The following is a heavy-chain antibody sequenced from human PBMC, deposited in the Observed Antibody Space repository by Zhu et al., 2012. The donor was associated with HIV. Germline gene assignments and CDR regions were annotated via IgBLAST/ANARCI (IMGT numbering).Heavy chain of an antibody. CDR2: IDHGGST. J-gene: IGHJ4*02. Sequence: QVQLQQWGAGLLKPSETLSLTCAVYGGSFSGYYWSWIRQSPEKGLEWIGEIDHGGSTDYSPSLKSRVTISVDRSKNQFSLKLTSVSAADTAVYYCARHSRYDIVTGWGHFDFWGQGILVTVSS. V-gene: IGHV4-34*01. CDR1: GGSFSGYY. CDR3: ARHSRYDIVTGWGHFDF. D-gene: IGHD3-9*01.